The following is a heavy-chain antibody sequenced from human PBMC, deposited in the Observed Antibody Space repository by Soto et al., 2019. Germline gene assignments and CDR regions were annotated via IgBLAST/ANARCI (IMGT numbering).Heavy chain of an antibody. CDR1: GYTFTSYY. V-gene: IGHV1-46*01. Sequence: ASVKVSCKASGYTFTSYYMHWVRQAPGQGLEWMGIINPSGGSTNYAQKFQGRVTITADESTSTAYMELSSLRSEDTAVYYCARTITMVRGGNAFDIWGQGTMVTVSS. CDR3: ARTITMVRGGNAFDI. J-gene: IGHJ3*02. CDR2: INPSGGST. D-gene: IGHD3-10*01.